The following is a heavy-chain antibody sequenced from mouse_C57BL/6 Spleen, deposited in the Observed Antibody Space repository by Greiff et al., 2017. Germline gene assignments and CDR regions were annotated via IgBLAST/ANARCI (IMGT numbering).Heavy chain of an antibody. CDR2: ISSGSSTI. V-gene: IGHV5-17*01. D-gene: IGHD2-1*01. CDR1: GFTFSDYG. J-gene: IGHJ4*01. CDR3: ARLLLYAMDY. Sequence: EVQRVESGGGLVKPGGSLKLSCAASGFTFSDYGMHWVRQAPEKGLEWVAYISSGSSTIYYADTVKGRFTISRDNAKNTLFLQMTSLRSEDTAMYYCARLLLYAMDYWGQGTSVTVSS.